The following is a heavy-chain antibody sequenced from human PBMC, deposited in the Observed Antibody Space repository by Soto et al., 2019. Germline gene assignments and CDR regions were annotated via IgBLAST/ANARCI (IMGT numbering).Heavy chain of an antibody. V-gene: IGHV4-59*12. CDR3: ARMYSSSSGRYYYYYYYMDV. Sequence: SETLSLTCTVSGGSISSYYWTWIRQPPGKGLEWIGEIYHSGSTNYNPSLKSRVTISVDTSKNQFSLKLSSVTAADTAVYYCARMYSSSSGRYYYYYYYMDVWGKGTTVTVSS. CDR1: GGSISSYY. J-gene: IGHJ6*03. CDR2: IYHSGST. D-gene: IGHD6-6*01.